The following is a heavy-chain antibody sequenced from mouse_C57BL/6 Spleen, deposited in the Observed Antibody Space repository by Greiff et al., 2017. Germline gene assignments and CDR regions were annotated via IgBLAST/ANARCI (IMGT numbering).Heavy chain of an antibody. D-gene: IGHD2-4*01. CDR3: ARSYYDYGRYYFDY. CDR2: INPNNGGT. J-gene: IGHJ2*01. V-gene: IGHV1-26*01. CDR1: GYTFTDYY. Sequence: EVQLQQSGPELVKPGASVKISCKASGYTFTDYYMNWVKQSHGKSLEWIGDINPNNGGTSYNQKFKGKATLTVDKSSSTAYMELRSLTSEDSAVYYCARSYYDYGRYYFDYWGQGTTLTVSS.